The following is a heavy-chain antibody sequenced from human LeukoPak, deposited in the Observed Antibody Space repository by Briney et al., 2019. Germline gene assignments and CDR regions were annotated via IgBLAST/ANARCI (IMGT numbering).Heavy chain of an antibody. J-gene: IGHJ4*02. CDR1: GGSISSSSFY. Sequence: SETLSLTCAVSGGSISSSSFYWGWIRQPPGKGLEWIGSIYYNGRTYYNPSLKGRVTISADTSKNQFSLKLSSVTAADTAVYYCARGNRGVLRYFDWLPDFDYWGQGTLVTVSS. CDR2: IYYNGRT. V-gene: IGHV4-39*01. D-gene: IGHD3-9*01. CDR3: ARGNRGVLRYFDWLPDFDY.